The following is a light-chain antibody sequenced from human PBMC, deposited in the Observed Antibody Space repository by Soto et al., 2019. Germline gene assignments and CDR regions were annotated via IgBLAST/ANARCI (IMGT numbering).Light chain of an antibody. V-gene: IGKV1-8*01. CDR3: QQYGSSPTWT. CDR2: ATS. Sequence: AIRMTQSPSSLSASAGDKVTITCRASQGISSYLAWFQQKPGRPPKLLMSATSTLQSDVPSRFSGSGSGTDFTLTIGRLEPEDCAVYYCQQYGSSPTWTFGQGTKVDIK. J-gene: IGKJ1*01. CDR1: QGISSY.